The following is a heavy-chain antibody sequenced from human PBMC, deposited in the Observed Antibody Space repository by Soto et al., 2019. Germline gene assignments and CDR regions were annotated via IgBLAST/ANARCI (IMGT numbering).Heavy chain of an antibody. CDR3: AKFFRSIGKPDWAQHTAILGY. CDR1: GFTFSNYA. CDR2: IRGSGERT. Sequence: GGSLRLSCAASGFTFSNYAMSWVRQAPGKGLEWVSNIRGSGERTDYADSVKGRFTISRDNSKKTVYLQMNSLRAEDTAIYYCAKFFRSIGKPDWAQHTAILGYGGRGTVVIVS. D-gene: IGHD2-21*01. J-gene: IGHJ4*02. V-gene: IGHV3-23*01.